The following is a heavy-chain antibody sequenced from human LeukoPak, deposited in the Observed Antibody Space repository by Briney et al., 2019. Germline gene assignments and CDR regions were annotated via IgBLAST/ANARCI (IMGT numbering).Heavy chain of an antibody. D-gene: IGHD1-14*01. Sequence: SETLSLTCTVSLDSTTSNFWSWVRQPPGKGLEWIGEIHRSGSPNYNPSLQSRVTISIDRSRNQIALELSSVTAADTAVFYCAREILGGFNPGAYWGQGTLVTVSS. J-gene: IGHJ4*02. CDR1: LDSTTSNF. CDR2: IHRSGSP. CDR3: AREILGGFNPGAY. V-gene: IGHV4-4*02.